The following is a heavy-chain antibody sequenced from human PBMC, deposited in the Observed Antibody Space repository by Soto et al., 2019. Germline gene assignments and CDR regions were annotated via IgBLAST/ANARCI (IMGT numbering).Heavy chain of an antibody. D-gene: IGHD3-16*01. V-gene: IGHV3-15*01. CDR2: IKRKIDGETT. Sequence: EVQLVESGGGMVMPGGSLRLSCAASGFTFSDAWMTWIRQAPGKGLQCVGRIKRKIDGETTDYAAPVKGKFTISRDDSKSTRYLQMNSLKVEDTAKYYCVTDRGGSMDLWGQGTTVTVSS. CDR1: GFTFSDAW. CDR3: VTDRGGSMDL. J-gene: IGHJ6*01.